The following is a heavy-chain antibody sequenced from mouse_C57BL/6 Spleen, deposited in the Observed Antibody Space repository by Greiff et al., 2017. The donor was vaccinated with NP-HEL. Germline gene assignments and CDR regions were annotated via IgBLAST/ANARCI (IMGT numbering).Heavy chain of an antibody. V-gene: IGHV1-64*01. CDR3: TRQYGSSLDY. CDR1: GYTFTSYW. CDR2: IHPNSGST. Sequence: QVQLQQSGAELVKPGASVKLSCKASGYTFTSYWMHWVKQRPGQGLEWIGMIHPNSGSTNYNEKFKSKATLTVDKSSSTAYMQLSSLTSEDSAVYYCTRQYGSSLDYWGQGTTLTVSS. J-gene: IGHJ2*01. D-gene: IGHD1-1*01.